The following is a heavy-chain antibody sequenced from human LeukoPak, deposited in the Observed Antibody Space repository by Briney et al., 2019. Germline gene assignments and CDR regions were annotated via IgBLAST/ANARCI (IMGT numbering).Heavy chain of an antibody. D-gene: IGHD1-20*01. CDR3: ARGITGTTRGSQDYFDY. CDR2: MNPNSGNT. J-gene: IGHJ4*02. V-gene: IGHV1-8*01. Sequence: GASVKVSCKASGYTFTSYDINWVRQATGQGLEWMGWMNPNSGNTGYAQKFQGRVTMTRSTSISTAYMELSSLRSEDTAVYYCARGITGTTRGSQDYFDYWGQGTLVTVSS. CDR1: GYTFTSYD.